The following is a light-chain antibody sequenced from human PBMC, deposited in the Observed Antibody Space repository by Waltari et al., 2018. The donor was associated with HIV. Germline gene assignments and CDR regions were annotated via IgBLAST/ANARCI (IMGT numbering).Light chain of an antibody. CDR3: CSYDSTVL. V-gene: IGLV2-23*02. J-gene: IGLJ2*01. CDR1: SRDVGGYAY. Sequence: QSALTQPASVSGSPGQSLTISCIGPSRDVGGYAYVSLYQQHPGKAPKLIIYDVTKRPSGVSDRFSGSKSGNTASLTISGLQADDEAAYYCCSYDSTVLFGGGTKLTVL. CDR2: DVT.